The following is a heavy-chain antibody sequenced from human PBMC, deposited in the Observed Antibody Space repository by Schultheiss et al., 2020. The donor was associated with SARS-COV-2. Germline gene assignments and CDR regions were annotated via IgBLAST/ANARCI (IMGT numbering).Heavy chain of an antibody. CDR1: GFTFSSYE. CDR3: ARVLVRGDNWFDP. Sequence: ESLKISCAASGFTFSSYEMNWVRQAPGKGLEWIGSIYYSGSTYYNPSLKSRVTISVDTSKNQFSLKLSSVTAADTAVYYCARVLVRGDNWFDPWGQGTLVTVSS. V-gene: IGHV4-38-2*01. J-gene: IGHJ5*02. CDR2: IYYSGST. D-gene: IGHD3-10*01.